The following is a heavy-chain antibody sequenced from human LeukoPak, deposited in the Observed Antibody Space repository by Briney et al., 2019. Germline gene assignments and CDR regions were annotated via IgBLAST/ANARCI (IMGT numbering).Heavy chain of an antibody. CDR1: GGSLSGYY. Sequence: SETLSLTCAVSGGSLSGYYWTWIRQPPGKGLEWMGEINHSGSTSYNPSLKSRVTISVDTSKNQFSLKLSSVTAADTAVYYCARVECTNGVCYSGLNWFDPGGQGTLVTVSS. CDR2: INHSGST. CDR3: ARVECTNGVCYSGLNWFDP. V-gene: IGHV4-34*01. D-gene: IGHD2-8*01. J-gene: IGHJ5*02.